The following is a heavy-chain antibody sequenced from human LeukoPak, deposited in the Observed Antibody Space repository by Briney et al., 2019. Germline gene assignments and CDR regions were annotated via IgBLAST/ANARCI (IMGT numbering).Heavy chain of an antibody. J-gene: IGHJ4*02. CDR3: AKAPLSRCTGAICYALDY. Sequence: GGSLRLSCVASGFNFNTYAMSWVRQAPGKGLEWVSAISGSDPGTYYADSVKGRFTISRDNSKNTLYLQMNSLRAEDAAVYYCAKAPLSRCTGAICYALDYGGQGTLVTVSS. D-gene: IGHD2-15*01. V-gene: IGHV3-23*01. CDR2: ISGSDPGT. CDR1: GFNFNTYA.